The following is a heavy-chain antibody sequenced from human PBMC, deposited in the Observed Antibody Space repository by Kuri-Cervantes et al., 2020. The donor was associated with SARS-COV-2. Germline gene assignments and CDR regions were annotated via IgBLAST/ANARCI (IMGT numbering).Heavy chain of an antibody. Sequence: GESLKISCAASGFTFSDYYMSWIRQAPGKGLEWVSSISSSSSYIYYADSVKGRFTISRDNAKNSLYLQMNSLRAEDTAVYYCARDAYPYSSSSSFSDVWGKGTTVTVSS. D-gene: IGHD6-6*01. J-gene: IGHJ6*04. CDR3: ARDAYPYSSSSSFSDV. CDR2: ISSSSSYI. CDR1: GFTFSDYY. V-gene: IGHV3-11*06.